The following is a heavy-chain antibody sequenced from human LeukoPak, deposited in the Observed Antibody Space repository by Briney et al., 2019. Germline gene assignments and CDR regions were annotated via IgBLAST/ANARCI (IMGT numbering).Heavy chain of an antibody. V-gene: IGHV4-59*01. CDR1: GGSISSYY. Sequence: SETLSLTCTVSGGSISSYYWSWIRQPPGKGLEWIGYIYYSGSTNYNPSLKSRATISVDTSKNQFSLKLSSVTAADTAVYYCARLYSSSWYASDYWGQGTLVTVSS. D-gene: IGHD6-13*01. CDR3: ARLYSSSWYASDY. CDR2: IYYSGST. J-gene: IGHJ4*02.